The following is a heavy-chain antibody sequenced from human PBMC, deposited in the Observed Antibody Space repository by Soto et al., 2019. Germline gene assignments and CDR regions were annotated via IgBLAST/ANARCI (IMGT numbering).Heavy chain of an antibody. CDR3: AKGQKYAINYYYYMDV. J-gene: IGHJ6*03. CDR1: GFTFSSYA. Sequence: LSRTCAASGFTFSSYAMSWVRQAPGKGLEWVSAISGSGGSTYYADSVKGRFTISRDNSKNTLYLQMNSLRAEDTAVYYCAKGQKYAINYYYYMDVWGKGTTVTVSS. CDR2: ISGSGGST. D-gene: IGHD2-8*01. V-gene: IGHV3-23*01.